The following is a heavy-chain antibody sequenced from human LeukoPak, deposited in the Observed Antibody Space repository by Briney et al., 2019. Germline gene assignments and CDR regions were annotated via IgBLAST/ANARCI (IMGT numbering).Heavy chain of an antibody. D-gene: IGHD2-2*02. J-gene: IGHJ3*01. V-gene: IGHV5-51*01. Sequence: GESLKISCEAPGFHFNNYWVGWVRQMPGKGLEWMGIIYPGDYDTRYSPSFQGHVTISVDKSISTAYLQWRSLRASDTAMYFCAGHSFDTVGAFDVWGQGTIVTVSA. CDR2: IYPGDYDT. CDR3: AGHSFDTVGAFDV. CDR1: GFHFNNYW.